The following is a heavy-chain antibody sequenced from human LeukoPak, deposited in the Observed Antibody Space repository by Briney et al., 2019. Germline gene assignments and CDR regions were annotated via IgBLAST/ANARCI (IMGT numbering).Heavy chain of an antibody. D-gene: IGHD6-6*01. CDR2: IIPILGIA. CDR1: GGTFSSYA. Sequence: SVKVSCKASGGTFSSYAISWVRQAPGQGLEWMGRIIPILGIANYAQKFQGRVTITADKSTSTAYMELSSLRSEDTAVYYCARVGSSSSYYYYGMDVWGQGTTVTVSS. J-gene: IGHJ6*02. V-gene: IGHV1-69*04. CDR3: ARVGSSSSYYYYGMDV.